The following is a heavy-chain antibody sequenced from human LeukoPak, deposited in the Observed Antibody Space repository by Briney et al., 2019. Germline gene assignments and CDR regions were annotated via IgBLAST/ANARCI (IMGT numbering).Heavy chain of an antibody. CDR2: ISSSSSYI. D-gene: IGHD3-10*01. V-gene: IGHV3-21*01. J-gene: IGHJ1*01. Sequence: KTGGSLRLSCAASGFTFSSYSMNWVRQAPGKGLEWVSSISSSSSYIYYADSVKGRFTISRDNAKNSLYLQMNSLRAEDTAVYYCAREGSMVRGVITPLQHWGQGTLVTVSS. CDR1: GFTFSSYS. CDR3: AREGSMVRGVITPLQH.